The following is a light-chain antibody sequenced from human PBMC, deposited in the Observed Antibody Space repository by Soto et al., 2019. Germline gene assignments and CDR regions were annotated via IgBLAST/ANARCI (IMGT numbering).Light chain of an antibody. Sequence: QSALTQPASVSGSPGQSITISCTGTTSNVGTYKFVSWYQYHPGKAPKLIIYEGSKRPSGVSSRFSGSKSGNTASLTISGLQADDDGDYYCSSSAGGSSMVFGGGTKVTVL. CDR2: EGS. J-gene: IGLJ3*02. CDR1: TSNVGTYKF. V-gene: IGLV2-23*01. CDR3: SSSAGGSSMV.